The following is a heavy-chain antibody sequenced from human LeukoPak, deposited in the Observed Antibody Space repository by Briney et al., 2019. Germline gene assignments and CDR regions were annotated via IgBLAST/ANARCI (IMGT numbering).Heavy chain of an antibody. D-gene: IGHD4-23*01. Sequence: ASVKVSCKASGYTFTSYDINWVRQATGQGLEWMGWMSPNSGYTGYAQKFQGRVIMTRDTSISTAYMELSSLRSEDTAVYYCARDYGANSGWFDPWGQGTLVTVSS. V-gene: IGHV1-8*01. J-gene: IGHJ5*02. CDR2: MSPNSGYT. CDR3: ARDYGANSGWFDP. CDR1: GYTFTSYD.